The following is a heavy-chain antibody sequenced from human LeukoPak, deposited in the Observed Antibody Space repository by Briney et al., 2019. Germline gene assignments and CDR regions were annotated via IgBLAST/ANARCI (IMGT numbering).Heavy chain of an antibody. J-gene: IGHJ4*02. V-gene: IGHV3-23*01. CDR2: INGGGDTT. Sequence: GGSLRLSCAASGFTFRSYTMSWVRQAPGRGLEWVSAINGGGDTTYYVDSVNGRFTISRDNSKNTLYLQVNSLIAEDTAVYYCAKELRSHTGWPFDYWGQGTLVTVSS. D-gene: IGHD5-12*01. CDR1: GFTFRSYT. CDR3: AKELRSHTGWPFDY.